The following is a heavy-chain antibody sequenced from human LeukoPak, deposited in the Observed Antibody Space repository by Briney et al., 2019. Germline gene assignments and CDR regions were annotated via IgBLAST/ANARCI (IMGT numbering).Heavy chain of an antibody. CDR1: GVSISSYY. J-gene: IGHJ4*02. V-gene: IGHV4-59*01. D-gene: IGHD6-19*01. CDR3: ARDRNGWYWDY. Sequence: SETLSLTCTVSGVSISSYYWSWIRQPPGKGLEWIGYIYYSGSTNYNPSLKGRVTISVDTSKNQFSLKLSSVTAADTAVYYCARDRNGWYWDYWGQGTLVTVSS. CDR2: IYYSGST.